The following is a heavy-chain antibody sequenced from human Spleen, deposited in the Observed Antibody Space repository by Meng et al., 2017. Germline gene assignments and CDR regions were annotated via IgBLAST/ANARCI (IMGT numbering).Heavy chain of an antibody. D-gene: IGHD1-26*01. CDR1: GGTFRNYT. V-gene: IGHV1-69*10. CDR3: VREGGTNPYYFEF. CDR2: IIPILPVA. Sequence: QVQLVQSGAEVKKPGASVKVPCKASGGTFRNYTITSVRQAPGQGLECLGGIIPILPVANCPQTFQGRVTMTTDTSTTTVYMELRSLTSDDTAVYYCVREGGTNPYYFEFWGQGTLVTVSS. J-gene: IGHJ4*02.